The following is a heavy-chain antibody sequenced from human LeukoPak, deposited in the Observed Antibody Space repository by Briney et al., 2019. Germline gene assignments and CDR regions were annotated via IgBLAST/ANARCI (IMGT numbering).Heavy chain of an antibody. CDR1: GFAFSGSW. V-gene: IGHV3-7*01. D-gene: IGHD6-6*01. CDR2: MNPDGSGK. Sequence: PGGSLRLSCVASGFAFSGSWMTWVRQAPGKGLEWVANMNPDGSGKYYVDSVKGRFTVSRDNAKNSVFLQMNSLRAEDTAVYYCARDPSRLVYYYGMDVWGQGTTVTVSS. CDR3: ARDPSRLVYYYGMDV. J-gene: IGHJ6*02.